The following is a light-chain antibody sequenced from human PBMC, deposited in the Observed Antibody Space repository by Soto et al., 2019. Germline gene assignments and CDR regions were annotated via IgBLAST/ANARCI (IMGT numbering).Light chain of an antibody. J-gene: IGLJ1*01. CDR2: ANT. Sequence: QSVLTQPPSVSGAPGQRVTISCTGSSSNIGAGYDVHWYQQLPGTAPKLLIYANTNRPSGVPDRFSGSQSGTSASLAITGLQAEDEADYSCQSYDSSLSGSGVFGTGTKLTVL. CDR3: QSYDSSLSGSGV. CDR1: SSNIGAGYD. V-gene: IGLV1-40*01.